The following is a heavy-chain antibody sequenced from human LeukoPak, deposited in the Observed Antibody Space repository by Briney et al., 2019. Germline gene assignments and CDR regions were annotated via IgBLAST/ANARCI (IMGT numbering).Heavy chain of an antibody. Sequence: SETLSLTCAVSGGSISSGGYSWSWIRQPPGKGLEWIGYIYHSGSTYYNPSLKSRVTISVDRSKNQFSLKLSSVTAAGTAVYYCARASRNYYDSSGPSRTGVAVYWYFDLWGRGTLVTVSS. D-gene: IGHD3-22*01. J-gene: IGHJ2*01. CDR1: GGSISSGGYS. CDR2: IYHSGST. V-gene: IGHV4-30-2*01. CDR3: ARASRNYYDSSGPSRTGVAVYWYFDL.